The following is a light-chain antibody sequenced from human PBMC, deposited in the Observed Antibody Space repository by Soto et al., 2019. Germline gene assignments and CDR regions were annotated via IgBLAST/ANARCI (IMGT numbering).Light chain of an antibody. V-gene: IGKV3-20*01. CDR2: GAS. J-gene: IGKJ1*01. CDR3: QQYGSSPRT. CDR1: QSVTSSY. Sequence: IVWTQATGTLSLSPGERATRSCRASQSVTSSYLAWYQLKPGQAPRLLIYGASSRATGIPDRFSGSGSGTDFTLTISRLDPEDFAVYFCQQYGSSPRTFGQGTKVDI.